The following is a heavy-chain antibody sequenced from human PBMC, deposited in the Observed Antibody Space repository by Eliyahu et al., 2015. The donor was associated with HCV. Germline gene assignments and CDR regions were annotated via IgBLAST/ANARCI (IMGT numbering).Heavy chain of an antibody. J-gene: IGHJ4*02. V-gene: IGHV3-66*02. CDR1: XFPVXSXY. CDR2: IYSGGDT. CDR3: AGGMITLGTYYNGMIDY. D-gene: IGHD3-10*01. Sequence: EVQLVESGGGLVQPGGSLXLSCAASXFPVXSXYMNWVRXAPGKGLEWVSXIYSGGDTYYADSVRGRFTISRDNSKNMVYLQMNSLRAEDTAVYYCAGGMITLGTYYNGMIDYWGQGTLVTVSS.